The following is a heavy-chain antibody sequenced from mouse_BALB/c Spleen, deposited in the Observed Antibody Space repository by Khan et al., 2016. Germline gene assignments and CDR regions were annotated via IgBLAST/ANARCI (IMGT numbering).Heavy chain of an antibody. CDR3: ARLHCYGYMSY. CDR2: INPDSSTI. J-gene: IGHJ2*01. Sequence: EVKLLESGGGLVQPGGSLKLSCAASGFDFSRYWMSWVRQAPGKGLEWIGEINPDSSTINYTPSLKDKFIISRDNAKNTLYLQMSKVRSEDTALLYWARLHCYGYMSYWGQGPTLAVSS. V-gene: IGHV4-1*02. CDR1: GFDFSRYW. D-gene: IGHD1-2*01.